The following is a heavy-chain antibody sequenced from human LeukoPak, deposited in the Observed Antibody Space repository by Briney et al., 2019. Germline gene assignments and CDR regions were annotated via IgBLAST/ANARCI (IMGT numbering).Heavy chain of an antibody. D-gene: IGHD4-17*01. V-gene: IGHV3-66*01. Sequence: GGSLRLSCAASGFTVSSNYMSWVRQAPGKGLEWVSVIYSGGGSTYYADSVKGRFTISRDNSKNTLYLQMNSLRAEDTAVYYCAGVGDDYGDYGHAGAFDIWGQGTMVTVSS. CDR2: IYSGGGST. CDR3: AGVGDDYGDYGHAGAFDI. J-gene: IGHJ3*02. CDR1: GFTVSSNY.